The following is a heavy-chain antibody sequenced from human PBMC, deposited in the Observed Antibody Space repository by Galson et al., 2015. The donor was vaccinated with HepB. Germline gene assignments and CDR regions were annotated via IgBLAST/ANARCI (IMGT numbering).Heavy chain of an antibody. D-gene: IGHD3-3*01. V-gene: IGHV3-21*01. CDR2: ISSSSSCI. CDR3: AVGGITIFGVANY. CDR1: GFTFSSYS. Sequence: SLRLSCAASGFTFSSYSVNWVRQAPGKGLEWVSSISSSSSCIYYADSVKGRFTISRDNAKNSLYLQMNSLRAEDTAVYYCAVGGITIFGVANYWGQGTLVTVSS. J-gene: IGHJ4*02.